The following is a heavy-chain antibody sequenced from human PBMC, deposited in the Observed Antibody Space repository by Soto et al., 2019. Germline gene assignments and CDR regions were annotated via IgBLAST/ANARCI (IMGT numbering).Heavy chain of an antibody. CDR3: ARYATIFGVVIIAPPYYYGMDV. J-gene: IGHJ6*02. V-gene: IGHV3-7*01. CDR1: GFTFSSYA. CDR2: IKQDGSEK. Sequence: PGGALRLSCAASGFTFSSYAMHWVRQAPGKGLEWVANIKQDGSEKYYVDSVKGRFTISRDNAKNSLYLQMNSLRAEDTAVYYCARYATIFGVVIIAPPYYYGMDVWGQGTTVTVSS. D-gene: IGHD3-3*01.